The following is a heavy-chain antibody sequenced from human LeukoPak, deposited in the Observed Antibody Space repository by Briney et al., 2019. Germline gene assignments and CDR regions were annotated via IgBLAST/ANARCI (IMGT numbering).Heavy chain of an antibody. CDR1: GYTFTSYA. J-gene: IGHJ6*02. CDR3: ARLGHYGDYLHKYYYYYYGMDV. Sequence: EASVKVSCKASGYTFTSYAMHWVRQAPGQRLEWMGWINAGNGNTKYSQKFQGRVTITRDTSASTAYMELSSLRSEDTAVYYCARLGHYGDYLHKYYYYYYGMDVWGQGTTVTVSS. D-gene: IGHD4-17*01. CDR2: INAGNGNT. V-gene: IGHV1-3*01.